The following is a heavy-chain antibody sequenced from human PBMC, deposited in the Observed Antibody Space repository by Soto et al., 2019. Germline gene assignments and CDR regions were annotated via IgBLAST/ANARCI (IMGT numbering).Heavy chain of an antibody. D-gene: IGHD2-2*01. J-gene: IGHJ4*02. V-gene: IGHV4-39*01. CDR3: ARLLDEVVPAAISY. Sequence: SETLSLTCTVSGGSISSSSYYWGWIRQPPGKGLEWIGSIYYSGSTYYNPSLKSRVTISVDTSKNQFSLKLSSVTAADTAVYYCARLLDEVVPAAISYWGQGTLVTVSS. CDR1: GGSISSSSYY. CDR2: IYYSGST.